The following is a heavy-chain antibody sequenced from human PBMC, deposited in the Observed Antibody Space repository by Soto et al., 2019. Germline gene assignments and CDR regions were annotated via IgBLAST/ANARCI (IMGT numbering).Heavy chain of an antibody. D-gene: IGHD3-10*01. CDR3: AKIIWGFGESFYGMDV. V-gene: IGHV3-30*18. CDR1: GFTFSSYG. Sequence: LRLSCAASGFTFSSYGMHWVRQAPGKALEWVAVISYDGSNKYYADSVKGRFTISRDNSENTLYLQMNSLRGEDRGVYYCAKIIWGFGESFYGMDVGGQGTRVTVSS. CDR2: ISYDGSNK. J-gene: IGHJ6*02.